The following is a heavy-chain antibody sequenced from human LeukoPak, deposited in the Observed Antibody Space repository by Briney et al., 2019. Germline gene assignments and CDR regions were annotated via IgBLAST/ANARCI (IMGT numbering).Heavy chain of an antibody. J-gene: IGHJ4*02. V-gene: IGHV1-69*06. CDR2: IIPIFGTA. CDR3: ARDRTTLGFQARFDY. Sequence: GASVKVSCKASGGTFSSYAISWVRQAPGQGLEWMGGIIPIFGTANYAQKFQDRVTITADKSTSTAYMALSSLRSEDTAVYYCARDRTTLGFQARFDYWGQGTLVTVSS. D-gene: IGHD1-14*01. CDR1: GGTFSSYA.